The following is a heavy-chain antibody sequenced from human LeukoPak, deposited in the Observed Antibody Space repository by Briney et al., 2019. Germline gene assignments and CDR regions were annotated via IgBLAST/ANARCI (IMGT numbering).Heavy chain of an antibody. D-gene: IGHD3-3*01. Sequence: SETLSLTCTVSGGSIRSYYWSWVRQPPGEGLEWIGYIYSSGTTNYNPSLKSRVTISIDTSKNQFSLKLSSVTAADTAVYYCARGVGPRGGGGGYDFWSGYLQFNWFDPWGQGTLVTVSS. CDR2: IYSSGTT. CDR1: GGSIRSYY. CDR3: ARGVGPRGGGGGYDFWSGYLQFNWFDP. V-gene: IGHV4-59*08. J-gene: IGHJ5*02.